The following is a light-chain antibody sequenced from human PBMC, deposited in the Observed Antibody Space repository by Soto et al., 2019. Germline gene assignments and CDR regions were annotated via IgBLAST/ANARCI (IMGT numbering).Light chain of an antibody. V-gene: IGLV2-14*01. Sequence: QSALTQPASVSGSPGHSITISCTGTSSDVGGYNYVSWYQQHPGKAPKLMIYAVTDRPSGVSSRFSGSKSGNTASLTISGLQAEDAADYYCSSYTSSSTLFGTGTKLTVL. CDR1: SSDVGGYNY. CDR2: AVT. J-gene: IGLJ1*01. CDR3: SSYTSSSTL.